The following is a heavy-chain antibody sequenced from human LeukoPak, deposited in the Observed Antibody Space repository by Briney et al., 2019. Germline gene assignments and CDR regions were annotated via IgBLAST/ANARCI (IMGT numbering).Heavy chain of an antibody. V-gene: IGHV1-18*01. D-gene: IGHD5-24*01. Sequence: ASVKVSCKASGYTFTSYGIGWVRQAPGQGLEWMGWISAYNGNTNYAQKLQGRVTMTTDTSTSTAYMELRSLRSDDTAVYYCARDKRGDGYKSADAFDIWGQGTMVTVSS. CDR2: ISAYNGNT. J-gene: IGHJ3*02. CDR1: GYTFTSYG. CDR3: ARDKRGDGYKSADAFDI.